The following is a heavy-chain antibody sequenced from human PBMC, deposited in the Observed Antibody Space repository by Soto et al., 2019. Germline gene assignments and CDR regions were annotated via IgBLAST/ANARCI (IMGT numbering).Heavy chain of an antibody. CDR2: ISAYNGNT. Sequence: ASVKVSCKASGYTFTSYGISWVRQAPGQGLEWMGWISAYNGNTNYAQKLQGRVTMTTDTSTSTAYMELRSLRSDDTAVYYCASDRDGTGYLDYWAQGTLVPVSS. V-gene: IGHV1-18*01. CDR1: GYTFTSYG. D-gene: IGHD3-22*01. J-gene: IGHJ4*02. CDR3: ASDRDGTGYLDY.